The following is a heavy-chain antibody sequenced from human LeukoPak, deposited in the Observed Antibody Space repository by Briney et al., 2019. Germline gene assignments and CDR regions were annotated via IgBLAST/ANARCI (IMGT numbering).Heavy chain of an antibody. J-gene: IGHJ5*02. CDR2: VNPNSGNT. CDR3: ARGGYSSGMGWFDP. CDR1: GYTFTSYG. Sequence: ASVKVSCKASGYTFTSYGISWVRQAPGQGLEWMGWVNPNSGNTGYAQKFQGRVTMTRNTSISTAYMELSSLRSEDTAVYYCARGGYSSGMGWFDPWGQGTLVTVSS. V-gene: IGHV1-8*02. D-gene: IGHD6-19*01.